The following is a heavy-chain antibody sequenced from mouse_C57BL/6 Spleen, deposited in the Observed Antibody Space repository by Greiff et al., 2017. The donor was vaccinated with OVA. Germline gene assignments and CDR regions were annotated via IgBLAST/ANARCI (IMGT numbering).Heavy chain of an antibody. CDR3: TASSTDYVFDD. D-gene: IGHD1-1*01. CDR2: IRLKSDNYAT. Sequence: EVKLEESGGGLVQPGGSMKLSCVASGFTFSNYWMHWVRQSPEKGLEWVAQIRLKSDNYATHYAESVKGRFTISRDDSKSSVYLQMNNVRAEDNGIYYSTASSTDYVFDDWGQGTTLTVSS. J-gene: IGHJ2*01. CDR1: GFTFSNYW. V-gene: IGHV6-3*01.